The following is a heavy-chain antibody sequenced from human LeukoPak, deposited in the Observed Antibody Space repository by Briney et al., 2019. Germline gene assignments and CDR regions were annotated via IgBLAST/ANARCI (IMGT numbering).Heavy chain of an antibody. D-gene: IGHD6-19*01. CDR3: ARDRTRYSSGWYRP. CDR1: GYTFTGYY. CDR2: INPNSGGT. Sequence: ASVKVSCKASGYTFTGYYMHWVRQAPGQGLEWMGWINPNSGGTNYAQKFQGRVTMTRDTSISTAYMELSGLRSDDTAVYYCARDRTRYSSGWYRPWGQGTLVTVSS. J-gene: IGHJ5*02. V-gene: IGHV1-2*02.